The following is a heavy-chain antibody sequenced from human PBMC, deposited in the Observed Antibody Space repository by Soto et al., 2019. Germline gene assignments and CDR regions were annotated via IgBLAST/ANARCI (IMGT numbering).Heavy chain of an antibody. V-gene: IGHV4-39*01. CDR2: IYYSGST. Sequence: QLQLQESGPGLVKPSETLSLTCTVSGGSISRSSYYWGWIRQPPGKGLEWIGSIYYSGSTYYNPSLKSRVTISGDTSKNQFSLKLSSVTAADPAVYYCARHDYGGFGLWGQGTLVTVSS. CDR1: GGSISRSSYY. J-gene: IGHJ4*02. D-gene: IGHD4-17*01. CDR3: ARHDYGGFGL.